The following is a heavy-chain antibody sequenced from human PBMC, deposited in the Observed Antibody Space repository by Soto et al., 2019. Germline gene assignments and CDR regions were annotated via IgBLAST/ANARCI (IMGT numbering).Heavy chain of an antibody. J-gene: IGHJ4*02. D-gene: IGHD2-2*01. CDR2: IWYDGSNK. V-gene: IGHV3-33*01. Sequence: GGSLRLSCAASGFTFSSYGMHWVRQAPGKGLEWVAVIWYDGSNKYYADSVKGRFTISRDNSKNTLYLQMNSLRAEDTAVYYCARDSSGVRGPFDYWGQGTLVTVSS. CDR3: ARDSSGVRGPFDY. CDR1: GFTFSSYG.